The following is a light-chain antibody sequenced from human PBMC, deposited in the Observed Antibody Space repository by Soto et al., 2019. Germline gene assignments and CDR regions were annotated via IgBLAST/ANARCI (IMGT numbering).Light chain of an antibody. CDR3: SSYAGSNVYV. J-gene: IGLJ1*01. CDR2: DVS. CDR1: NSDIGSYNY. V-gene: IGLV2-8*01. Sequence: QSALTQPPSASGSPGQALTISCTGTNSDIGSYNYVSWYQQHPGKAPKLMIYDVSDRPSGVPDRFSGSKSGNTASLTVSGLQAEDEADYYGSSYAGSNVYVFGSGTKLTVL.